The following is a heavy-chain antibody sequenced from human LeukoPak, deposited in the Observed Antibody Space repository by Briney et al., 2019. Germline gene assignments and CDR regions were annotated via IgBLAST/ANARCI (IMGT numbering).Heavy chain of an antibody. CDR1: GFTFNKSW. Sequence: GGSLRLSCAASGFTFNKSWMIWVRQAPGKGLDWVANINQDGSVRYYVASVKGRFTISRDNAKNLVHLQMNSLRAEDTAVYYCARKGLPDYWGQGTMVTVSS. J-gene: IGHJ4*02. D-gene: IGHD2-21*02. CDR2: INQDGSVR. V-gene: IGHV3-7*01. CDR3: ARKGLPDY.